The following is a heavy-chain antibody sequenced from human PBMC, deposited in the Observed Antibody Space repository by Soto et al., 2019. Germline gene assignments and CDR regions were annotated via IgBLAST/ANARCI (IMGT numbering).Heavy chain of an antibody. V-gene: IGHV3-23*01. CDR1: GFTFSSYA. J-gene: IGHJ3*02. CDR2: ISGSGGST. Sequence: EVQLLESGGGLVQPGGSLRLSCAASGFTFSSYAMRWVRQAPGQGLEWVSAISGSGGSTYYADSVKGRFTISRDNSKNTLYLQMNSLRAEDTAVYYCTASSCWYNAFDIRGQGTMVTVSS. CDR3: TASSCWYNAFDI. D-gene: IGHD6-19*01.